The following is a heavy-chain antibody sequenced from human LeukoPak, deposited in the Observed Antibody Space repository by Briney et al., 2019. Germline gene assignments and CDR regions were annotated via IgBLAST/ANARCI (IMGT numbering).Heavy chain of an antibody. CDR2: IWYDGSNK. CDR3: ARDPDGDYYFDY. D-gene: IGHD4-17*01. CDR1: GFTFSSYG. J-gene: IGHJ4*02. Sequence: PGRSLRLTCAASGFTFSSYGMHWVRQAPGKRLEWVAVIWYDGSNKYYADSVKGRFTISRDNSKNTLYLQMNSLRAEDTAVYYCARDPDGDYYFDYWGQGTLVTVSS. V-gene: IGHV3-33*01.